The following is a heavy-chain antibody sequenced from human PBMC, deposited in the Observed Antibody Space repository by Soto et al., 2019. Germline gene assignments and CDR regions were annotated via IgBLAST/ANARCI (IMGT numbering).Heavy chain of an antibody. V-gene: IGHV4-34*01. Sequence: QVQLQQWGAGLLKPSETLSLTCAVYGGSFSGYYWSWIRQPPGKGLEWIGEINHSGSTNYNPSLKSRVIISVDTSKNQFSLKLSSVTAADTAVYYCARGPIVGARGGFGFDSWGQGTLVTVSS. CDR2: INHSGST. J-gene: IGHJ5*01. CDR1: GGSFSGYY. CDR3: ARGPIVGARGGFGFDS. D-gene: IGHD1-26*01.